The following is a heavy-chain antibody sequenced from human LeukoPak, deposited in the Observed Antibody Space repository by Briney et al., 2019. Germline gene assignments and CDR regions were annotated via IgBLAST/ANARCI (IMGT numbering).Heavy chain of an antibody. J-gene: IGHJ4*02. D-gene: IGHD2-21*01. Sequence: GGSLRLSCAASGFTFSDYYMSWIRQAPGKGLEWVSYISSSGSTIYYADSVRGRFTISRDNAKNSLYLRMNSLRAEDTAVYYCARETYCGGDCYPYYFDYWGQGTLVTVSS. CDR2: ISSSGSTI. CDR3: ARETYCGGDCYPYYFDY. CDR1: GFTFSDYY. V-gene: IGHV3-11*04.